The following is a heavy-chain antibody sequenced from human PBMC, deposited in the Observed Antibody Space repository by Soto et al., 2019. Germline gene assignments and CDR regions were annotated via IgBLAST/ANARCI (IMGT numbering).Heavy chain of an antibody. D-gene: IGHD3-3*01. CDR1: GGSISSTVHY. CDR2: IYYSGST. J-gene: IGHJ5*02. CDR3: ARLRWTAYYWDWFDP. Sequence: SETLSLTCTVSGGSISSTVHYWGWIRQPPGKGLELIGIIYYSGSTYHSPSLKSRVAISVDTSKNHFSLKLNSVTAADTAVYFCARLRWTAYYWDWFDPWGQGTLSPSPQ. V-gene: IGHV4-39*02.